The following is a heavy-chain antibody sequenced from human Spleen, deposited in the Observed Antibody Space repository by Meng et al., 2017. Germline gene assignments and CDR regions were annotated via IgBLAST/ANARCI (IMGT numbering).Heavy chain of an antibody. V-gene: IGHV3-9*01. CDR1: GFTFDDYA. CDR2: ISWNSGSI. CDR3: ARDHCSGGSCYLSAFDI. Sequence: SLKISCAASGFTFDDYAMHWVRQAPGKGLEWVSGISWNSGSIGYADSVKGRFTISRDNAKNSLYLQMNSLRAEDTALYYCARDHCSGGSCYLSAFDIWGQGKMVNVSS. D-gene: IGHD2-15*01. J-gene: IGHJ3*02.